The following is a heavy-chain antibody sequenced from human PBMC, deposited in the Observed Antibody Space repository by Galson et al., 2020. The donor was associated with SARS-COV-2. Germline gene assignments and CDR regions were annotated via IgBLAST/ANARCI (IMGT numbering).Heavy chain of an antibody. Sequence: ESGPTLVKPTQTLTLTCTFSGFSLSTSGMCVSWIRQPPGKALEWLARIDWDDDKYYSTSLKTRLTISKDTSKNQVVLTMTNMDPVDTATYFCARTNRIAVAGTGGCWFDPWGQGTLVTVSS. CDR1: GFSLSTSGMC. J-gene: IGHJ5*02. D-gene: IGHD6-19*01. CDR2: IDWDDDK. V-gene: IGHV2-70*11. CDR3: ARTNRIAVAGTGGCWFDP.